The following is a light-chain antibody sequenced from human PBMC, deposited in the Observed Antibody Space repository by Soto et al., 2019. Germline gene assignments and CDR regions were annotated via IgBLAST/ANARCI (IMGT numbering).Light chain of an antibody. CDR3: SAYTARSPLV. J-gene: IGLJ3*02. CDR1: MRDVGANNL. Sequence: QSVLPQPASVSGSAGQSITISCSGTMRDVGANNLVSRYQQHPGTAPKKIIYEVRNRPSGISSRFSGSRSGNRASLTISGFQSRDAGDYYCSAYTARSPLVVGGGTKLTV. V-gene: IGLV2-14*01. CDR2: EVR.